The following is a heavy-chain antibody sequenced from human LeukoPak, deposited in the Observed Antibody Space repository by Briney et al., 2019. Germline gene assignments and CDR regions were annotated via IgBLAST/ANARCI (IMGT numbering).Heavy chain of an antibody. J-gene: IGHJ3*02. D-gene: IGHD3-10*01. Sequence: TSETLSLTCAVYGGSFSGYYWSWIRQPPGKGLEWIGEINHSGSTNYNPSLKSRVTISVDTSKNQFSLRLSSVTAADTAVYYCARDRSGSSSLNAFDIWGQGTMVTVSS. V-gene: IGHV4-34*01. CDR3: ARDRSGSSSLNAFDI. CDR2: INHSGST. CDR1: GGSFSGYY.